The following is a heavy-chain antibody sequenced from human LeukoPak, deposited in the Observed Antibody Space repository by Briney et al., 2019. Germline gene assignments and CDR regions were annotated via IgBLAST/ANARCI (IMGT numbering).Heavy chain of an antibody. CDR1: GGSISSYY. CDR2: IYYSGST. J-gene: IGHJ6*02. D-gene: IGHD3-10*01. CDR3: VRDLDV. Sequence: SETLSLTCTVSGGSISSYYWSWIRQPPGKGLEWIGYIYYSGSTNYNPSLKSRVTISVDTSKNQFSLKLSSVTAADTAVYYCVRDLDVWGQGTTVTVSS. V-gene: IGHV4-59*01.